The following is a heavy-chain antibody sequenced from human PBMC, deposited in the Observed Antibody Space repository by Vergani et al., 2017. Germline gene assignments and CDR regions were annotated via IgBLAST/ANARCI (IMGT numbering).Heavy chain of an antibody. CDR3: AKKHCSSTSCPFDS. CDR2: ISSSSSTI. CDR1: GFTFSSYS. V-gene: IGHV3-48*01. D-gene: IGHD2-2*01. Sequence: EVQLVESGGGLVQPGGSLRLSCAASGFTFSSYSMNWVRQAPGKGLEWVSYISSSSSTIYYADSVKGRFTISRDNSKNTLFLQMNSLRVEDTAIYYCAKKHCSSTSCPFDSWGQGTLVTVSS. J-gene: IGHJ4*02.